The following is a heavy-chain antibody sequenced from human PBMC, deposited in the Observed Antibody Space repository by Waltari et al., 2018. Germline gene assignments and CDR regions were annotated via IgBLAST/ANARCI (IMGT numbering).Heavy chain of an antibody. J-gene: IGHJ4*02. CDR3: ARYPRPQGVIIGFDY. V-gene: IGHV4-4*02. CDR1: GGSISSSNW. D-gene: IGHD3-10*01. Sequence: QVQLQESGPGLVKPSGTPSLSCAVSGGSISSSNWWSWVRQPPGKGLEWIGEIYHSVSTNYNPSLKSRVTISVDKSKNQFSLKLSSVTAADTAVYYCARYPRPQGVIIGFDYWGQGTLVTVSS. CDR2: IYHSVST.